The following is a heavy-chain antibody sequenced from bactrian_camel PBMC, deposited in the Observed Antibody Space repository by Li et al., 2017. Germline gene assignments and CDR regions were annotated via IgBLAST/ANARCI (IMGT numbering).Heavy chain of an antibody. CDR3: AAGKRPCVLSYVDY. CDR2: IADDGGIT. V-gene: IGHV3S26*01. J-gene: IGHJ4*01. CDR1: GYTSSRAC. Sequence: HVQLVESGGGSVQAGGSLRLSCGYSGYTSSRACMGWLRLAPGKEREGVATIADDGGITSYADSVKGRFTISQDSAKNTLYLQMNSLKPEDTAMYYCAAGKRPCVLSYVDYWGQGTQVTVS. D-gene: IGHD4*01.